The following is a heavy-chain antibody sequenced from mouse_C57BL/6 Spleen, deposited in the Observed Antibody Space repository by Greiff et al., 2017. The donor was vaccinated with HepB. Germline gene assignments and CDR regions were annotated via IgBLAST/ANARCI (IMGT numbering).Heavy chain of an antibody. V-gene: IGHV1-50*01. D-gene: IGHD1-1*01. J-gene: IGHJ4*01. CDR2: IDPSDSYT. CDR3: SRSVYGSSPYAMDY. CDR1: GYTFTSYW. Sequence: QVQLQQPGAELVKPGASVKLSCKASGYTFTSYWMQWVKQRPGQGLEWIGEIDPSDSYTNYNQKFKGKATLTVDTSSSTAYMQLSSLTSEDSAVYYWSRSVYGSSPYAMDYWGQGTSVTVSS.